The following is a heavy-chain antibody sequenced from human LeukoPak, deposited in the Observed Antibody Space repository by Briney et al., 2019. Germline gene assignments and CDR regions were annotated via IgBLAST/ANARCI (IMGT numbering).Heavy chain of an antibody. Sequence: GGSLRLSCAASGFTFSSYAMSWVRQAPGKGLEWVSGISGSGDNTYYADSVKGRFTISRDNSKNTLYLQMNSLRADDTAVYYCARGGSYLSAFDIWGQGTMVTVSS. CDR3: ARGGSYLSAFDI. CDR2: ISGSGDNT. CDR1: GFTFSSYA. J-gene: IGHJ3*02. V-gene: IGHV3-23*01. D-gene: IGHD1-26*01.